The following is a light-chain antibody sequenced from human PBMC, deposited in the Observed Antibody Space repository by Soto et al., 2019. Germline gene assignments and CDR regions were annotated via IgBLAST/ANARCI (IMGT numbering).Light chain of an antibody. Sequence: QSALTQPASVSGSPGQSITISCTGTSSDVGSYNLVSWYQQHPGKAPKLMIYEVSKRPSGVSNRFSCSKSANTASLTISGLQADDEADYYCCSYGGRSTYVFGTGTKLTVL. V-gene: IGLV2-23*02. CDR3: CSYGGRSTYV. CDR2: EVS. J-gene: IGLJ1*01. CDR1: SSDVGSYNL.